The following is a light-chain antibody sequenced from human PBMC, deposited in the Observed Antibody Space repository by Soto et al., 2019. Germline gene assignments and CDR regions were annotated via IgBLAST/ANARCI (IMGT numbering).Light chain of an antibody. Sequence: DIVMTQSPDSLAVSVGERATINCKSSQRVLDSSNNKNYLAWYQQKPGQPPKLLIYWASTRESGVPDRFSGSGSGTDFTLTISSLQAEDVAVYYCQQYYSTPWTFGQGTKVDIK. V-gene: IGKV4-1*01. CDR1: QRVLDSSNNKNY. CDR2: WAS. J-gene: IGKJ1*01. CDR3: QQYYSTPWT.